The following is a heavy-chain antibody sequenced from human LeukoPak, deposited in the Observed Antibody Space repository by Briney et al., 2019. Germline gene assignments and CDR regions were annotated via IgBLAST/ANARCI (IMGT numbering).Heavy chain of an antibody. Sequence: GESLRLSCAASGFTFSSYSMNWVRQAPGKGLEWVSSISSSSSYIYYADSVKRLFTLSRDNGKNSLYLQMNSLRAEDTAVYYCARDQAKWRVDAFDIWGQGTMVTVSS. V-gene: IGHV3-21*01. D-gene: IGHD5-12*01. CDR1: GFTFSSYS. J-gene: IGHJ3*02. CDR2: ISSSSSYI. CDR3: ARDQAKWRVDAFDI.